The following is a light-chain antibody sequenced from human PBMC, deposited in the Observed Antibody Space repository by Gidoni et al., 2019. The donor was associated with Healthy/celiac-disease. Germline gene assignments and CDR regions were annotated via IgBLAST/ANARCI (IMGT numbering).Light chain of an antibody. CDR1: QSVSSY. Sequence: EIVLTQSPATLSLSPGERATLSCRASQSVSSYLAWYQQKPGQAPRILIYDASNRATGIPARFSGSGSGTDFTLTISSLEPEDFAVYYCQQRSNGPITFGQGTRLEIK. V-gene: IGKV3-11*01. J-gene: IGKJ5*01. CDR2: DAS. CDR3: QQRSNGPIT.